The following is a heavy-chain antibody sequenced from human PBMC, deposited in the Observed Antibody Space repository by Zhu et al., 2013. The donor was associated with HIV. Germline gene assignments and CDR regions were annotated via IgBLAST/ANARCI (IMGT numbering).Heavy chain of an antibody. Sequence: QVQLQQWGAGLLKPSETLSLTCAVYGGSFSGYYWSWIRQPPGKGLEWIGEINHSGSTNYNPSLKSRVTISVDTSKNQFSLKLSSVTAADTAVYYCARGITIFSTNNWFDPWGQGTLVTVSS. CDR3: ARGITIFSTNNWFDP. CDR1: GGSFSGYY. J-gene: IGHJ5*02. V-gene: IGHV4-34*01. CDR2: INHSGST. D-gene: IGHD3-9*01.